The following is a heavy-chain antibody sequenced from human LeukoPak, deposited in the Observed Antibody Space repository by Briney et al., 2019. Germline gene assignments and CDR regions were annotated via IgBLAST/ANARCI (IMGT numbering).Heavy chain of an antibody. CDR2: IYYSGST. J-gene: IGHJ5*02. CDR3: ARFGVRGVYNWFDP. CDR1: GGSISSYY. Sequence: PSETLSLTCTVSGGSISSYYWSWIRQPPGKGLEWIGYIYYSGSTNYNPSLKSRVTISVDTSKNQFSLKLSSVTAADTAVYYCARFGVRGVYNWFDPWGQGTLVTVSS. D-gene: IGHD3-10*01. V-gene: IGHV4-59*08.